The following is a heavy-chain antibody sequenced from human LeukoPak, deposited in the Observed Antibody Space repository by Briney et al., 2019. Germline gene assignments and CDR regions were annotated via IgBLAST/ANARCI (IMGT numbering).Heavy chain of an antibody. D-gene: IGHD1-7*01. V-gene: IGHV3-7*03. CDR1: GFTFSNYW. J-gene: IGHJ4*02. CDR3: ARDIPYNWNYYFDY. CDR2: IKQDGSEK. Sequence: PGGSLRLSCAASGFTFSNYWMSWVRQAPGKGLEWVANIKQDGSEKYYVDSVKGRFTISRDNAKNSLYLQMNSLRAEDTAVYYCARDIPYNWNYYFDYWGQGTLVTVSS.